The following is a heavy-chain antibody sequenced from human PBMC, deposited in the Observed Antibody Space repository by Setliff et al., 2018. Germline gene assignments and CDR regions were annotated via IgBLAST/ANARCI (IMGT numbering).Heavy chain of an antibody. Sequence: PSETLSLSCVASGFIFNNAWLTWVRQAPGKGPEWVASINPDGSEKYYVDSVKGRFTISRDNARNSLSLQMNNLRTEDTAVYYCFGAGTCSYWGQGTLVTVSS. CDR1: GFIFNNAW. V-gene: IGHV3-7*01. CDR3: FGAGTCSY. J-gene: IGHJ4*02. D-gene: IGHD3-10*01. CDR2: INPDGSEK.